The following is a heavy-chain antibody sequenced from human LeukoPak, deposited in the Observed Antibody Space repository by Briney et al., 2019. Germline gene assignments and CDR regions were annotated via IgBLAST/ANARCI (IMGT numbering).Heavy chain of an antibody. Sequence: PSETLSLTCVVSGYSISSGFYWGWIWQPPGKGLEWIGNIYHSGSTYYNPSLKSRVTISVDTSKNQFSLKLSSVTAADTAVYYCARVKGYYGSGRPSSNWFDPWGQGTLVTVSS. V-gene: IGHV4-38-2*01. J-gene: IGHJ5*02. D-gene: IGHD3-10*01. CDR2: IYHSGST. CDR1: GYSISSGFY. CDR3: ARVKGYYGSGRPSSNWFDP.